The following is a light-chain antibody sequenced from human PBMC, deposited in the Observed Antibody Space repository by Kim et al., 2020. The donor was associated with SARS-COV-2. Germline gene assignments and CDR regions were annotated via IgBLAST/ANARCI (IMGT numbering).Light chain of an antibody. Sequence: SYELTQPPSVSVAPGKTASITCGGNNIGRKSVHWYQQKPGQAPVLVIYYDSDRPSGIPERFSGSNSGNTATLTISRVEAGDEADYYCQVWDSTSDHWVFG. J-gene: IGLJ3*02. CDR3: QVWDSTSDHWV. CDR1: NIGRKS. CDR2: YDS. V-gene: IGLV3-21*04.